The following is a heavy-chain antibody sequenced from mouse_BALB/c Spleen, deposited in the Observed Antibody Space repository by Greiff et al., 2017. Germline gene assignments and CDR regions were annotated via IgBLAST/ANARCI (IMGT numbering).Heavy chain of an antibody. J-gene: IGHJ3*01. Sequence: EVMLVESGGGLVQPKGSLKLSCAASGFTFNTYAMNWVRQAPGKGLEWVARIRSKSNNYATYYADSVKDRFTISRDDSQSMLYLQMNNLKTEDTAVYYCVRHGFDYWGQGTLVTVSA. CDR3: VRHGFDY. CDR2: IRSKSNNYAT. V-gene: IGHV10-1*02. CDR1: GFTFNTYA.